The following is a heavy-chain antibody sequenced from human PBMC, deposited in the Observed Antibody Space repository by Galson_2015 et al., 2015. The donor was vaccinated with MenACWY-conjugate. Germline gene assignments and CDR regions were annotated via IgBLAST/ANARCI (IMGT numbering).Heavy chain of an antibody. Sequence: ETLSLPWSVSGGSLSDSYWKWIRPPPGEGLEWIGHIHYSGSTNYNPSLKSRVLISIDTSTNQFSLRLSSVTAADTAVYYCARGWGWLPESWGQGTLVTVSS. CDR3: ARGWGWLPES. J-gene: IGHJ5*02. D-gene: IGHD2-15*01. CDR1: GGSLSDSY. V-gene: IGHV4-59*01. CDR2: IHYSGST.